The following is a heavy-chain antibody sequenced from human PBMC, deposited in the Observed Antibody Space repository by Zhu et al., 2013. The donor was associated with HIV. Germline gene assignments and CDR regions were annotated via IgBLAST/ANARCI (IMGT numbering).Heavy chain of an antibody. V-gene: IGHV1-24*01. CDR1: GYTLTEFS. CDR2: FDPEDGET. CDR3: ATDFEAVDGYYRMDV. D-gene: IGHD6-19*01. Sequence: QVQLVQSGAEVKKPGASVKVSCKVSGYTLTEFSIYWVRQVPGKGLEWMGGFDPEDGETIYAQKFQGRVTVTEDTSTDTAYMELSSLRSEDTAVYYCATDFEAVDGYYRMDVWGQGTTVTVSS. J-gene: IGHJ6*02.